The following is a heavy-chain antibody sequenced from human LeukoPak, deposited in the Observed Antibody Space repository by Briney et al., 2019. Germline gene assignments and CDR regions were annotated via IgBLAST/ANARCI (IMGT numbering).Heavy chain of an antibody. J-gene: IGHJ4*02. D-gene: IGHD6-13*01. V-gene: IGHV4-34*01. CDR3: ARGGSL. CDR1: GFTFSSYA. Sequence: GSLRLSCAASGFTFSSYAMSWVRQAPGKGLEWIGEINHSGSTNYNPSLKSRVTISVDTSKNQFSLKLSSVTAADTAVYYCARGGSLWGQGTLVTVSS. CDR2: INHSGST.